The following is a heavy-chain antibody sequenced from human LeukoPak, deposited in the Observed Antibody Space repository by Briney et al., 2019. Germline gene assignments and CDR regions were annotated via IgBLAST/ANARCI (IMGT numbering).Heavy chain of an antibody. D-gene: IGHD2-2*01. CDR3: ARVHLQPFRAAIRYRFDY. CDR1: GFTFSSYW. Sequence: GGSLRLSCAASGFTFSSYWVSWVRQAPGKGLEWVANINQDGSEKYYVDSVKGRFTISRDNAKNSLYLQMNSLRAEDTAVYYYARVHLQPFRAAIRYRFDYWGQGTLVTVSS. V-gene: IGHV3-7*01. CDR2: INQDGSEK. J-gene: IGHJ4*02.